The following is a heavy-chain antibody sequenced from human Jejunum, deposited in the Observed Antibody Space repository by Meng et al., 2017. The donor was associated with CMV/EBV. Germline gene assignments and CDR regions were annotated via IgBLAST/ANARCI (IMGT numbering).Heavy chain of an antibody. CDR1: GFTFSSYW. CDR2: INMDVTTI. Sequence: FCAGFGFTFSSYWMHWVRQVPGKGLEWVSRINMDVTTINYGDSVKGRFTISRDNAKNTLYLQMNSLRVEDTAVYYCARAGNYRFDYWGQGTLVTVSS. CDR3: ARAGNYRFDY. D-gene: IGHD1-1*01. J-gene: IGHJ4*02. V-gene: IGHV3-74*01.